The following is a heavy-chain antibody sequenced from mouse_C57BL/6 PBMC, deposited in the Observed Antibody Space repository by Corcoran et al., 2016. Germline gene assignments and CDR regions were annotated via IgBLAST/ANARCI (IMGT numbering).Heavy chain of an antibody. Sequence: GQLRQSGPALVKPGASVEISCKASGYTFTDYYMNGVKQRHGKSLEWIGDINPNNGGTSYNQKLKGKATLTVDKSSSTAYMELRSLTSEDSAGYYGARDYSNYYAMDYWGQGTSVTVSS. J-gene: IGHJ4*01. V-gene: IGHV1-26*01. CDR3: ARDYSNYYAMDY. CDR2: INPNNGGT. CDR1: GYTFTDYY. D-gene: IGHD2-5*01.